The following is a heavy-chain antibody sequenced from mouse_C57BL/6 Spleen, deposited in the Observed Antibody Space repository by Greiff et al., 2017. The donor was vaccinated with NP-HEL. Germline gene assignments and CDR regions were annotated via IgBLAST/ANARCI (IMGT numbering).Heavy chain of an antibody. J-gene: IGHJ3*01. D-gene: IGHD1-1*01. V-gene: IGHV1-53*01. Sequence: QVQLKQSGTELVKPGASVKLSCKASGYTFTSYWMHWVKQRPGQGLEWIGNINPSNGGTNYNEKFKSKATLTVDKSSSTAYMQLSSLTSEDSAVYYCARREYYGSSTAWFAYWGQGTLVTVSA. CDR3: ARREYYGSSTAWFAY. CDR1: GYTFTSYW. CDR2: INPSNGGT.